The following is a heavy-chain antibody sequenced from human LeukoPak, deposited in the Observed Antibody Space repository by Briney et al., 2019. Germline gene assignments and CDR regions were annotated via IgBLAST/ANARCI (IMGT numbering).Heavy chain of an antibody. CDR2: ISPSSTYI. J-gene: IGHJ6*02. Sequence: GGSLRLSCAASGFTFITYSMNWVRQAPGKGLEWVSSISPSSTYIYYADSVKGRFTISRDNAKNSLYLQMNGLRAEDTAVYYCARESGYGMDVWGQGTTVTVSS. CDR3: ARESGYGMDV. V-gene: IGHV3-21*01. D-gene: IGHD3-10*01. CDR1: GFTFITYS.